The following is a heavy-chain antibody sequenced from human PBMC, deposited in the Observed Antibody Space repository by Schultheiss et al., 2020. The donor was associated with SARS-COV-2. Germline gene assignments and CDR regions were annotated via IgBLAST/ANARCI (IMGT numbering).Heavy chain of an antibody. J-gene: IGHJ4*02. CDR2: ISAYNGNT. D-gene: IGHD3-16*02. V-gene: IGHV1-18*04. CDR1: GYSFTSYW. CDR3: ARGHEGAVWGSYRRFDY. Sequence: GESLKISCKGSGYSFTSYWISWVRQAPGQGLEWMGWISAYNGNTNYAQKLQGRVTMTTDTSTSTAYMELRSLRSDDTAVYYCARGHEGAVWGSYRRFDYWGQGTLVTVSS.